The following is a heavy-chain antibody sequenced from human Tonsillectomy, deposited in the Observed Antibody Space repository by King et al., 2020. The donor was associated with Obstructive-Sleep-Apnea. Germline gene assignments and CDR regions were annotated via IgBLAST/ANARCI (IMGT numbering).Heavy chain of an antibody. CDR1: GFTFSSYA. J-gene: IGHJ4*02. D-gene: IGHD6-19*01. Sequence: VQLVESGGGVVQPGRSLRLSCAASGFTFSSYAMHWVRQAPGNGLEWVAVISYDGSNKYYADSVKGRFTISRDNSKNTLYLQMNSLRAEDTAVYYCARDEGAQSGWYLDYWGQGTLVTVSS. V-gene: IGHV3-30*04. CDR3: ARDEGAQSGWYLDY. CDR2: ISYDGSNK.